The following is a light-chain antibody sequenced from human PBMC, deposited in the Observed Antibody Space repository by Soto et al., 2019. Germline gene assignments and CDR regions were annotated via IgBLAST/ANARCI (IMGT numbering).Light chain of an antibody. V-gene: IGKV1-5*01. CDR3: QQYNSFWT. Sequence: DIQMTQSPSTLSASVGDRVTITCRASQSISSWLAWYQQKPGKAPKLLIYGVSSLESGFPSRFSGSGSGTEFPLTISSLPPDDFATYYCQQYNSFWTFGQGTKVESK. CDR1: QSISSW. J-gene: IGKJ1*01. CDR2: GVS.